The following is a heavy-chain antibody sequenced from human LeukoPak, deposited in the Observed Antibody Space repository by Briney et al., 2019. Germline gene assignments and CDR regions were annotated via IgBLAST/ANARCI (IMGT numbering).Heavy chain of an antibody. CDR2: IYYSGST. J-gene: IGHJ6*02. CDR3: ARELGATVVNYGMDV. CDR1: GGSIRSYY. V-gene: IGHV4-59*01. D-gene: IGHD4-23*01. Sequence: SETLSLTCTVSGGSIRSYYWSWIRQPPGKGLEWIGYIYYSGSTNYNPSLKSRVTISVDTPKNQLSLELTSVTAADTAVYYCARELGATVVNYGMDVWGQGTTVTVSS.